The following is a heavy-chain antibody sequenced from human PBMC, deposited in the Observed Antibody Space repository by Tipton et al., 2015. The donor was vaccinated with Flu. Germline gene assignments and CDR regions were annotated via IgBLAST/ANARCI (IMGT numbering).Heavy chain of an antibody. Sequence: GSLRLSCTTSGFTFSDYYMSWIRQAPGKGLEWVSYISGDSTKYYTDSVRGRFTISRDNAKNSVFLQMNSLRAEDTAVYYCASLTPRLFWALDYWGQGTLVTVSS. D-gene: IGHD3-3*01. CDR1: GFTFSDYY. CDR2: ISGDSTK. V-gene: IGHV3-11*01. J-gene: IGHJ4*02. CDR3: ASLTPRLFWALDY.